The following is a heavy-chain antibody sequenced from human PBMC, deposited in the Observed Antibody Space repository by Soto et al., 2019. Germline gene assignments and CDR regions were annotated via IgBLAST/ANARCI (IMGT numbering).Heavy chain of an antibody. Sequence: SLRLSCAASVFTFNDYAMHWVRQAPGKGLEWVSGISWNSGSIGYADSVKGRFTISRDNAKNSLYLQMNSLRAEDTALYYCAEDSRWHYDSSGSPLDYWGQGTLVTVSS. CDR1: VFTFNDYA. CDR3: AEDSRWHYDSSGSPLDY. V-gene: IGHV3-9*01. D-gene: IGHD3-22*01. CDR2: ISWNSGSI. J-gene: IGHJ4*02.